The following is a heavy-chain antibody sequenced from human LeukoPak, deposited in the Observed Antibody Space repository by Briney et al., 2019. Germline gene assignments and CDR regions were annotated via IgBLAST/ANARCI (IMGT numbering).Heavy chain of an antibody. CDR1: GFTFSSYS. J-gene: IGHJ4*02. D-gene: IGHD3-22*01. Sequence: GGSLRLSCAASGFTFSSYSMNWVRQAPGKGLEWVSSISSSSSYIYYADSVKGRFTISRDNAKNSLNLQMNSLRAEDTAVYYCARDYGYYYDSSGYYLDYWGQGTLVTVSS. CDR2: ISSSSSYI. V-gene: IGHV3-21*01. CDR3: ARDYGYYYDSSGYYLDY.